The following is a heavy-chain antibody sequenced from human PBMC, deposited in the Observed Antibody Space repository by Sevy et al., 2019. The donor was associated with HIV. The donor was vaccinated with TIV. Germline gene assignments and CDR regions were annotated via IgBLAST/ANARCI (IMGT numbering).Heavy chain of an antibody. CDR2: VSGSSNYI. V-gene: IGHV3-21*06. D-gene: IGHD1-26*01. CDR1: GFTCIRYN. Sequence: GSLRLSCAASGFTCIRYNMNWVRQAPGKGLEWVSSVSGSSNYIYYAESLKGRFIISRDNAKDTLYLQMNSLRADDTAVYYCARGPPDGSYDYFDYWGQGTLVTVSS. J-gene: IGHJ4*02. CDR3: ARGPPDGSYDYFDY.